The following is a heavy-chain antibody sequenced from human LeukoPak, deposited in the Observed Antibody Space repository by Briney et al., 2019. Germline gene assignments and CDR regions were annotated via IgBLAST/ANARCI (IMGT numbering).Heavy chain of an antibody. CDR1: GFTFSSYA. CDR2: ISASGGST. D-gene: IGHD6-13*01. J-gene: IGHJ4*02. Sequence: PGGSLRLSCAASGFTFSSYAMSWVRQAPGKGLERVSGISASGGSTYYADSVKGRFTISRDNSKNTLYLQMNSLRAEDTAVYYCAKEGRYSSSWQYYFDYWGQGTLVTVSS. CDR3: AKEGRYSSSWQYYFDY. V-gene: IGHV3-23*01.